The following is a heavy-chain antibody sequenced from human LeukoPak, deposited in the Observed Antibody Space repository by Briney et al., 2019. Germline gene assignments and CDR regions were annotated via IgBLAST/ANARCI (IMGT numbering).Heavy chain of an antibody. CDR3: AKLAGISGWYVYYFDY. V-gene: IGHV3-23*01. CDR2: MSGSGDTT. CDR1: GFTFSTHA. J-gene: IGHJ4*02. Sequence: GGSLRLSCAASGFTFSTHAMTWVRQAPGKGLEWVSGMSGSGDTTYYADSVKGRFTISRDNSKNTLFLQMNSLRAEDTAVYYCAKLAGISGWYVYYFDYWGQGTLVTVS. D-gene: IGHD6-19*01.